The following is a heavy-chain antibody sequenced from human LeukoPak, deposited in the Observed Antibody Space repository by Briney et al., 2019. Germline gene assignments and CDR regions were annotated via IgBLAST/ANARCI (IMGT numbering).Heavy chain of an antibody. J-gene: IGHJ4*02. CDR3: AREYED. Sequence: ASVKVSCKASGYTFTGYYMHWVRQAPGQGLEWMGWMNPNSGNTGYAQKFQGRVTITRNTSISTAYMELSSLRSEDTAVYYCAREYEDWGQGTLVTVSS. D-gene: IGHD2-2*01. CDR1: GYTFTGYY. V-gene: IGHV1-8*03. CDR2: MNPNSGNT.